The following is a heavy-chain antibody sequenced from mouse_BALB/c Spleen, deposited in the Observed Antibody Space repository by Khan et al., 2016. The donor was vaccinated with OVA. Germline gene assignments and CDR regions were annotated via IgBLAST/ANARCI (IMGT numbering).Heavy chain of an antibody. J-gene: IGHJ4*01. Sequence: EVKLEESGPSLVKPSQTLSLTCSVTGDSITRVYWNWIRKFPVNKLEYIWYITYSGRPYYNPSLKSLISIPRDTSKNQYYLQLNSATTEETATYYCARGTRNWGQGTSVTVSS. CDR2: ITYSGRP. CDR3: ARGTRN. CDR1: GDSITRVY. V-gene: IGHV3-8*02. D-gene: IGHD2-14*01.